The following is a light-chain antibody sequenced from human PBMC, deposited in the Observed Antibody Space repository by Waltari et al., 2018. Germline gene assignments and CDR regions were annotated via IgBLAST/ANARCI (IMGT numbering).Light chain of an antibody. Sequence: IHITHSPSSLSSSFLYNFTITFRASQVINRWLNWYQQKPGKAPKLLIYSTSSLQSGVPSSFSGSGSGTDYTLTINSLQPEDFAIYYCQQGYNSPPTFGGGTKVEIK. J-gene: IGKJ4*01. CDR1: QVINRW. CDR2: STS. CDR3: QQGYNSPPT. V-gene: IGKV1-12*01.